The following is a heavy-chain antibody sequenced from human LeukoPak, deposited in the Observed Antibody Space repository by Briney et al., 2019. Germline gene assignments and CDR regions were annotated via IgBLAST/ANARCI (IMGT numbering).Heavy chain of an antibody. D-gene: IGHD6-13*01. CDR3: AKRYSGYSSSWYPYFDY. J-gene: IGHJ4*02. CDR1: GFTFSTYS. CDR2: IRGSGDST. Sequence: GSLRLSCAASGFTFSTYSMNWVRQAPGKGLEWVSGIRGSGDSTDYVDSVRGRFTISRDNSKNTLYLQMNSLRAEDTAVYYCAKRYSGYSSSWYPYFDYWGQGTLVTVSS. V-gene: IGHV3-23*01.